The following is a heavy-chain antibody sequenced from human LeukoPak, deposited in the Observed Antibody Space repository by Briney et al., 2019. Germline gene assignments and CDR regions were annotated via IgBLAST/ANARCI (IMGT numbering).Heavy chain of an antibody. CDR1: GGTFSSYA. CDR2: IIPIFGTA. V-gene: IGHV1-69*13. J-gene: IGHJ4*02. Sequence: SVKVSCKASGGTFSSYAISWVRQAPGQGLEWMGGIIPIFGTANYAQKFQGRVTITADESTSTAYMELSSLRSEDTAVYYCAKDRVGATAYYFDYWGQGTLVTVSS. CDR3: AKDRVGATAYYFDY. D-gene: IGHD1-26*01.